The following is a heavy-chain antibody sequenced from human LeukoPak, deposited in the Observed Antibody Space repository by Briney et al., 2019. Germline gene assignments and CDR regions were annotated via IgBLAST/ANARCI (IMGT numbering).Heavy chain of an antibody. J-gene: IGHJ4*02. Sequence: ASVKVSCKVSGSSFSSYTISWVRQAPGQGLEWMGWMNPNSGNTGYAQKFQGRVTITRNTSISTAYMELSSLRSEDTAVYYCARVWDYGDDYWGQGTLVTVSS. V-gene: IGHV1-8*03. CDR2: MNPNSGNT. CDR1: GSSFSSYT. D-gene: IGHD4-17*01. CDR3: ARVWDYGDDY.